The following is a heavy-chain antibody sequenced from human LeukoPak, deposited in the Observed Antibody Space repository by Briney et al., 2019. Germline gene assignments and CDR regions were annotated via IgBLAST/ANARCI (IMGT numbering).Heavy chain of an antibody. CDR3: AGTDGGSSSPLDY. D-gene: IGHD6-6*01. V-gene: IGHV4-39*01. CDR2: IYYSGST. CDR1: GGSISSYY. Sequence: PSETLSLTCTVSGGSISSYYWGWIRQPPGKGLEWIGSIYYSGSTYYNPSLKSRVTISVDTSKNQFSLKLSSVTAADTAVYYCAGTDGGSSSPLDYWGQGTLVTVSS. J-gene: IGHJ4*02.